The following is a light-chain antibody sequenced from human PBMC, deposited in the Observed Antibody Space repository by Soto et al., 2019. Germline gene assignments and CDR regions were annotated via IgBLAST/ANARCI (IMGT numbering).Light chain of an antibody. V-gene: IGKV1-39*01. Sequence: DIQMTQSPSSLSASVGDRVTITCRASQSISNYLNWYQQKPGKAPRLLISAASSLQSGVPSRFSGGGSGTDFTLTISSLQPEDFATYYCQQSYSILITFGQGTRLEI. CDR2: AAS. J-gene: IGKJ5*01. CDR1: QSISNY. CDR3: QQSYSILIT.